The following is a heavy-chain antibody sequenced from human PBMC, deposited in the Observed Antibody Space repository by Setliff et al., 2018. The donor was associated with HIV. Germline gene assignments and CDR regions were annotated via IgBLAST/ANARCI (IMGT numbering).Heavy chain of an antibody. D-gene: IGHD3-3*01. V-gene: IGHV1-3*01. J-gene: IGHJ4*02. CDR2: INAGNGNT. CDR3: AREIRNYDFWSGYWEDHYFDS. Sequence: ASVKVSCKASGYTFTSYAMHWVRQAPGQRLEWMGWINAGNGNTKYLQKFQGRVTITRDTSASTAYMELSSLRSEDTAVYYCAREIRNYDFWSGYWEDHYFDSWGQGTLVTVSS. CDR1: GYTFTSYA.